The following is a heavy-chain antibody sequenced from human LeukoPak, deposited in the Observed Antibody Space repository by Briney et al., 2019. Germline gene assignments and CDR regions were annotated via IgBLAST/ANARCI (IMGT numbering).Heavy chain of an antibody. CDR2: IYYGGST. Sequence: PSETLSLTCSVSGASITRGSYYWVWIRQPPGKGLEWIGSIYYGGSTHYNPSLKSRVTISLDTSKNQFSLKVRSVTAADTALYFCARDADYDTLTGYSGFDIWGQGTLVTVSS. CDR1: GASITRGSYY. V-gene: IGHV4-39*07. CDR3: ARDADYDTLTGYSGFDI. J-gene: IGHJ4*02. D-gene: IGHD3-9*01.